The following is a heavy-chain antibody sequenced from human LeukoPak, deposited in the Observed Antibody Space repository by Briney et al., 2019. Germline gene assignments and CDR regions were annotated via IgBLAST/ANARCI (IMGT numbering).Heavy chain of an antibody. J-gene: IGHJ3*02. D-gene: IGHD2-15*01. V-gene: IGHV3-48*01. CDR2: ISTSGGTR. Sequence: GGSLRLSCAASGFTFSSYTMNWVRQAAGKGLEWVSYISTSGGTRFYADSVKGRFTISRDNAENSLYLQMNSLRAGDTAVYFCARFEHCSGGSCQLNAFDIWGQGTMVTVSS. CDR1: GFTFSSYT. CDR3: ARFEHCSGGSCQLNAFDI.